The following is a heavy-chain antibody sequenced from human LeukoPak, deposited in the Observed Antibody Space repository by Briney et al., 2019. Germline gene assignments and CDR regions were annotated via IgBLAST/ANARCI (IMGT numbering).Heavy chain of an antibody. D-gene: IGHD2-15*01. J-gene: IGHJ6*02. V-gene: IGHV1-2*02. CDR3: ARVPYPYCSGGSCLYYYGMDV. CDR2: INPNSGGT. Sequence: ASVKVSCKASGYTFTGYYMHWVRQAPGQGLEWMGWINPNSGGTNYAQKFQGRVTMTRDTSISTAYMELSRLRSDDTAVYYCARVPYPYCSGGSCLYYYGMDVWGQGTTVTVSS. CDR1: GYTFTGYY.